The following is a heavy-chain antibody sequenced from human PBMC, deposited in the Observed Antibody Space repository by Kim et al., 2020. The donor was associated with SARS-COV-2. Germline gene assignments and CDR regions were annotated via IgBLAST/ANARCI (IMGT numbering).Heavy chain of an antibody. Sequence: GGSLRLSCAASGFTVSSNYMSWVRQAPGKGLEWVSVIYSGGSTYYADSVKGRFTISRDNSKNTLYLQMNSLRAEDTAVYYCARATGYYDILTGYYYYYYGMDVWGQGTTVTVSS. D-gene: IGHD3-9*01. CDR3: ARATGYYDILTGYYYYYYGMDV. CDR1: GFTVSSNY. CDR2: IYSGGST. J-gene: IGHJ6*02. V-gene: IGHV3-53*01.